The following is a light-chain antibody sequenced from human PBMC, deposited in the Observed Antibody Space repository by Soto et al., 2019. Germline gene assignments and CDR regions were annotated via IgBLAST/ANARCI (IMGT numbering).Light chain of an antibody. V-gene: IGLV2-8*01. CDR2: EVT. CDR1: SSDVSGYNY. Sequence: ALTQPPSASGSPGQSVTISCTGTSSDVSGYNYVSWYQQHPGKAPKLMIYEVTKRPSGVPDRFSGSKSGNTASLTVSGLQAEDEADYYCSSYAGSDNFWVFGGGTKLTVL. CDR3: SSYAGSDNFWV. J-gene: IGLJ3*02.